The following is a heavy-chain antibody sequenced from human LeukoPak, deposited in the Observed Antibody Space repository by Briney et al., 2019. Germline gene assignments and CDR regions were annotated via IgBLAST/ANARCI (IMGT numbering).Heavy chain of an antibody. CDR3: AKGAQYDFWSGYTLEYFDV. Sequence: WGSLRLSCAASGFTFSTYAMSWVRQAPGKGLEWVSFISASSSGTHYIDSVKGRFTISRDNSENALYLQINSLRAEDTATYYCAKGAQYDFWSGYTLEYFDVWGKGTLVTVSS. V-gene: IGHV3-23*01. J-gene: IGHJ4*02. CDR1: GFTFSTYA. D-gene: IGHD3-3*01. CDR2: ISASSSGT.